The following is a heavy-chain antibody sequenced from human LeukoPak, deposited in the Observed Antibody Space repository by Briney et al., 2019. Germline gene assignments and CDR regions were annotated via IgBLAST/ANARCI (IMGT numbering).Heavy chain of an antibody. J-gene: IGHJ4*02. CDR2: MNPNSGNT. CDR3: ARVAEWDQNDY. V-gene: IGHV1-8*01. CDR1: GYTFTSYD. D-gene: IGHD1-26*01. Sequence: ASVKVSCKPSGYTFTSYDIKWVRQATGQGLEWMGWMNPNSGNTGYAQKFQGRVTMTRNTSISTAYMELSSLRSEDTAVYYCARVAEWDQNDYWGQGTLVTVSS.